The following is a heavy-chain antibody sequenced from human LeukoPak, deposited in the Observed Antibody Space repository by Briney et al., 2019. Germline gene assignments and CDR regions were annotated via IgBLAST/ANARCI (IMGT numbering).Heavy chain of an antibody. D-gene: IGHD3-22*01. CDR1: GGSISSYY. J-gene: IGHJ4*02. CDR2: IYTSGST. V-gene: IGHV4-4*07. CDR3: ARGGDSRGYQFKGFDY. Sequence: SETLSLTCTVSGGSISSYYWSWIRQPAGKGLEWIGRIYTSGSTNYNPSLKSRVTMSVDTSKNQFSLRLSSVTAADTAVYYCARGGDSRGYQFKGFDYWGQGTLVTVSS.